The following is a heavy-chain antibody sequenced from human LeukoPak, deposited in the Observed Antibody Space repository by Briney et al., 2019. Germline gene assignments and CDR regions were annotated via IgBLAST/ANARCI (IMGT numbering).Heavy chain of an antibody. Sequence: PGGSLRLSCAASGFAFSSYNMNWVRQAPGKGLEWVAVISYDGSNKYYADSVKGRFTISRDNSKNTLYLQMNSLRAEDTAVYYCARSITIFGFLDPWGQGTLVTVSS. CDR1: GFAFSSYN. D-gene: IGHD3-3*01. J-gene: IGHJ5*02. CDR2: ISYDGSNK. CDR3: ARSITIFGFLDP. V-gene: IGHV3-30-3*01.